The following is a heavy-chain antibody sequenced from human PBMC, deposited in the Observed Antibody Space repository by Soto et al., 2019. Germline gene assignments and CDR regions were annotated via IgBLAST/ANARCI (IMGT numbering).Heavy chain of an antibody. CDR2: ISWDGGST. V-gene: IGHV3-43*01. J-gene: IGHJ6*02. CDR1: GFTFDDYT. Sequence: EVQLVESGGVVVQPGGSQRLSCAASGFTFDDYTMHWVRQAPGKGLEWVSLISWDGGSTYYADSVKGRFTISRDNSKNSLYLQMNSLRTEDTALYYCAKDRRPHYYYYGMDVWGQGTTVTVSS. CDR3: AKDRRPHYYYYGMDV.